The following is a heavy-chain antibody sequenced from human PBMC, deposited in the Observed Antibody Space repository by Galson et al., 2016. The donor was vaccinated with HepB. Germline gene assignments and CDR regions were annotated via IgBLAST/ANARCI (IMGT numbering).Heavy chain of an antibody. J-gene: IGHJ6*02. CDR3: ERGVGGVPSANFYYGMHV. CDR1: AFTFSTYW. V-gene: IGHV3-66*01. Sequence: SLRLSCAASAFTFSTYWMSWVRQAPGKGLEWVSVIYRGGFTYYADSLKGRFTISRDNSENPLYLQMNSLRAEDTAVYYCERGVGGVPSANFYYGMHVWGQGATVTVSS. CDR2: IYRGGFT. D-gene: IGHD2-2*01.